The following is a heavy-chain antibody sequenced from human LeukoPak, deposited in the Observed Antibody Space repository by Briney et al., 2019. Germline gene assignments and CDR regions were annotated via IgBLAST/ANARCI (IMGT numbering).Heavy chain of an antibody. J-gene: IGHJ3*02. D-gene: IGHD1-14*01. Sequence: PGGSLRLSCAASGFTFSSYSMNWVRQAPGKGLEWVSSISGSSGYIYYADSLKGRFTISRDNAKNSLSLQMNSLRAEDTAVYYCARDPGDNLYDAVDIWGQGTMVTVSS. V-gene: IGHV3-21*01. CDR2: ISGSSGYI. CDR3: ARDPGDNLYDAVDI. CDR1: GFTFSSYS.